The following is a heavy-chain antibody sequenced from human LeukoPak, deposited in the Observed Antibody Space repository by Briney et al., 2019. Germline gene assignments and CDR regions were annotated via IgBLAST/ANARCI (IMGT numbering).Heavy chain of an antibody. CDR2: ISTNANTI. Sequence: GGSLRLSCAASGFTSSDYYMSWIRQAPGKGLEWVSYISTNANTIYYADSVKGRFTISRDNAKNSLYLQMNSLRAEDTAMYYCARERSWFGELFSHFDYWGQGTLVTVSS. V-gene: IGHV3-11*01. J-gene: IGHJ4*02. CDR3: ARERSWFGELFSHFDY. CDR1: GFTSSDYY. D-gene: IGHD3-10*01.